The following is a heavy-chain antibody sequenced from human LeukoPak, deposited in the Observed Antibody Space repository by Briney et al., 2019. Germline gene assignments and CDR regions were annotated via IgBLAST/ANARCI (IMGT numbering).Heavy chain of an antibody. D-gene: IGHD3-22*01. CDR2: ISPSGSST. V-gene: IGHV1-46*01. CDR3: ATSPDTVVIRGY. Sequence: ASVKVSCKASGYTFSNYDMHWVRQAPGQGLEWMGIISPSGSSTSYAQKFQGRVTMTRDTPTNTVYMELSSLRSEDTAVYYCATSPDTVVIRGYWGQGTLVTVSS. CDR1: GYTFSNYD. J-gene: IGHJ4*02.